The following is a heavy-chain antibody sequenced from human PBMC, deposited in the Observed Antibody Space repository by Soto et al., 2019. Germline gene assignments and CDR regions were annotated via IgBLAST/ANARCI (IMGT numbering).Heavy chain of an antibody. CDR1: GFTFSAYA. D-gene: IGHD2-21*02. J-gene: IGHJ4*02. Sequence: EVQLLESGGGLVQPGGSVRLSCAASGFTFSAYAMCWVRHAPGKGLEWVSMIGETNIPYYQDSLKGRFTISRDNSRNTFYLQMNSLRIEDTAVYYCARGGGGDHGYCGQGTLVTVSS. CDR2: IGETNIP. V-gene: IGHV3-23*02. CDR3: ARGGGGDHGY.